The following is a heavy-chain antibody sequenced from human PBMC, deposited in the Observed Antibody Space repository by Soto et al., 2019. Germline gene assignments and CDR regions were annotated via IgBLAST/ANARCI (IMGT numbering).Heavy chain of an antibody. D-gene: IGHD5-12*01. J-gene: IGHJ5*02. V-gene: IGHV4-30-4*01. CDR3: ARVSVATIPSAGNWFDP. CDR2: IYYSGST. CDR1: GGSISSGDYY. Sequence: PSETLSLTCTVSGGSISSGDYYWSWIRQPPGKGLEWIGYIYYSGSTYYNPSLKSRVTISVDTSKNQFSLKLSSVTAADTAVYYCARVSVATIPSAGNWFDPWGQGTLVTVSS.